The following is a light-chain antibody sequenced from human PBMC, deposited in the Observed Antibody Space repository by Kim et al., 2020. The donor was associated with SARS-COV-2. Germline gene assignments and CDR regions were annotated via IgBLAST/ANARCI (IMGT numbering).Light chain of an antibody. V-gene: IGLV3-21*04. Sequence: PGKTAMITCGGKNIGSNNVHWYQQRPGQAPVLVMSYDTDRPSGIPERFSGSNSGNTATLTITRVEAGDEADYYCQVWDSTSAHPWVVGGGTKLTVL. CDR3: QVWDSTSAHPWV. J-gene: IGLJ3*02. CDR2: YDT. CDR1: NIGSNN.